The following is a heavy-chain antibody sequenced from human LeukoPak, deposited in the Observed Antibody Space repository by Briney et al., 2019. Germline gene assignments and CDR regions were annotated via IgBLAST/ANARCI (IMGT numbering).Heavy chain of an antibody. J-gene: IGHJ3*01. D-gene: IGHD1-26*01. CDR3: ARGSPLVGATGRAAFDL. Sequence: ASVKVSCKASGYTFTSYAMHWVRQAPGQRLEWMGWINPNSGDTNYAQKFQARVTMTRDTSISTAYMELRSDDTALYYCARGSPLVGATGRAAFDLWGQGTMVTVSS. CDR2: INPNSGDT. CDR1: GYTFTSYA. V-gene: IGHV1-2*02.